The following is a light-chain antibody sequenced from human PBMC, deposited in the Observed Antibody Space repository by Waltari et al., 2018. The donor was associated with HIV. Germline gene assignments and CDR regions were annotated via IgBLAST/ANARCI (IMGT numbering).Light chain of an antibody. CDR1: ALSKKF. Sequence: SYELTQPPSLSVFPGQTARITCSGDALSKKFVFWYQQKPGQAPALVIYKDTERPSDITERVSRSSTGSTTTLPNSGVQGEDEADYYCHSVDSTDTREVFGGGTKLTVL. J-gene: IGLJ3*02. CDR3: HSVDSTDTREV. V-gene: IGLV3-25*03. CDR2: KDT.